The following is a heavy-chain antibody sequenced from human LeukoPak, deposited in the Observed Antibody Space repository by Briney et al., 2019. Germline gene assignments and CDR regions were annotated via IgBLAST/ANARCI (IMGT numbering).Heavy chain of an antibody. CDR1: GGSISSSSYY. CDR3: ARAAVLRGVRHFDL. D-gene: IGHD3-10*01. J-gene: IGHJ2*01. Sequence: SETLSLTCTVSGGSISSSSYYWGWIRQPPGKGLEWIGNIYYSGSTYYDPSLKSRVTISVDTSKNQFSLTLNSVTAADTAVYYCARAAVLRGVRHFDLWGRGTLVTVSP. CDR2: IYYSGST. V-gene: IGHV4-39*07.